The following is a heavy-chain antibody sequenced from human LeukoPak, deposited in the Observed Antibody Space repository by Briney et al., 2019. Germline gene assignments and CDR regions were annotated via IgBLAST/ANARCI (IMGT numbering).Heavy chain of an antibody. CDR1: GDSISSTPYS. J-gene: IGHJ5*02. CDR3: TRHQKGDYPWFDP. Sequence: KPSETLSLTCTVSGDSISSTPYSWDWIRQPPGKGLEWIGCIYYRGSTYYNPSLKSRLTISVDTSTNQFSLHLSSVTAADTAMYYCTRHQKGDYPWFDPWGQGTLVTVSS. V-gene: IGHV4-39*01. CDR2: IYYRGST. D-gene: IGHD4-17*01.